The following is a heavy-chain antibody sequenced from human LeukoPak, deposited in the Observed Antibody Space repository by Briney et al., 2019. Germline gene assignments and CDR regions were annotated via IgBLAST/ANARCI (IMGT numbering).Heavy chain of an antibody. Sequence: GASVKVSCKASGYTFTSYYMHWVRQAPGQGLEWMGIINPSGGSTSYAQKFQGRATMTRDTSPSTVYMELSSLRSEDPAVYYCARDTSIAVAGTDYYYYYYMDVWGKGTTVTVSS. CDR1: GYTFTSYY. CDR3: ARDTSIAVAGTDYYYYYYMDV. J-gene: IGHJ6*03. D-gene: IGHD6-19*01. CDR2: INPSGGST. V-gene: IGHV1-46*03.